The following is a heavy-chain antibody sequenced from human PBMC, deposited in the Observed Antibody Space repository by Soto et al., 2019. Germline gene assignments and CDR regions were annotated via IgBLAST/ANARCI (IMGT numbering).Heavy chain of an antibody. CDR3: ARDLLDILTGYSYDAFDI. Sequence: EVQLVESGGGLVQPGGSLRLSCAASGFTFSSYWMSWVRQAPGKGLEWVANIKQDGSEKYYVDSVKGRFTISRDNAKNSLYLQMNSLIAEDTAVYYCARDLLDILTGYSYDAFDIWGQGTMVTVSS. CDR1: GFTFSSYW. V-gene: IGHV3-7*01. J-gene: IGHJ3*02. D-gene: IGHD3-9*01. CDR2: IKQDGSEK.